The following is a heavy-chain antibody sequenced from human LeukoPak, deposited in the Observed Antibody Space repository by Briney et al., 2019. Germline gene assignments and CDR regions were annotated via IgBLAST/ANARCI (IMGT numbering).Heavy chain of an antibody. CDR2: IGTNGGST. Sequence: PGGSLRLSCAASGFTFSSYAMHWVRQAPGKGLEYVSAIGTNGGSTYYANSVKGRFTISRDNSKNTLYLQMGSLRPEDMAVYYCARGRSTWPYYFDSWGQGTLVTVSS. D-gene: IGHD1-26*01. CDR3: ARGRSTWPYYFDS. CDR1: GFTFSSYA. J-gene: IGHJ4*02. V-gene: IGHV3-64*01.